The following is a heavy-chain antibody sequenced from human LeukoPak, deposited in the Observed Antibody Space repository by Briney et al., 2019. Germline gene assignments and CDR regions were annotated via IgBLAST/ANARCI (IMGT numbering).Heavy chain of an antibody. CDR2: VNPTNTGT. CDR1: GYPFTTHY. D-gene: IGHD4-11*01. V-gene: IGHV1-46*01. J-gene: IGHJ3*01. CDR3: AREGVLQAFDV. Sequence: ASVKVSCKASGYPFTTHYMHWVRQAPGQGLEWMGIVNPTNTGTTYAQRFQGRVTMTADPSTSTVYMVLGSLRSEDTAVYYCAREGVLQAFDVWGHGTMVTASS.